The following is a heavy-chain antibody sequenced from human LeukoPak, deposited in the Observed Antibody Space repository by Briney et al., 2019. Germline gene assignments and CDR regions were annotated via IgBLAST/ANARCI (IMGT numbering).Heavy chain of an antibody. CDR2: ISGSGGST. CDR1: GFTFSSNA. D-gene: IGHD3-22*01. CDR3: AKNGAYYYDSSGYYLFDY. V-gene: IGHV3-23*01. J-gene: IGHJ4*02. Sequence: GGSLRLSCAASGFTFSSNAMSWVRQAPGKGLDWVSPISGSGGSTYYADSVKGRFTISRDNSKNTLYLQMNSLRAEDTAVYYCAKNGAYYYDSSGYYLFDYWGQGTLVTVSS.